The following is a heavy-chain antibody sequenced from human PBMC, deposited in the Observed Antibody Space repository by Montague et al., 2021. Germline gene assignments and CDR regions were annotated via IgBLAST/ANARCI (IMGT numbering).Heavy chain of an antibody. V-gene: IGHV4-59*01. CDR2: RT. CDR3: AVTNPYYYGMDV. J-gene: IGHJ6*02. Sequence: RTNYNPSLKSRVTISVKTSNNQFSLKLSSVTAADKAFYYCAVTNPYYYGMDVWGQGTTVTVSS. D-gene: IGHD1-14*01.